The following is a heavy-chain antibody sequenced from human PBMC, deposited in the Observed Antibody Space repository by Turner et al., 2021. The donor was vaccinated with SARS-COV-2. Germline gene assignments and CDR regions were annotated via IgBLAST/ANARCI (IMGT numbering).Heavy chain of an antibody. J-gene: IGHJ4*02. V-gene: IGHV4-59*01. CDR3: ARGLYFDWLPDY. CDR2: IYYSGST. D-gene: IGHD3-9*01. Sequence: QVQLQESGPGLVEPSENLSPPRTVPGGSIRDYYWNWIRQPPGKGLEWIGYIYYSGSTNYNPSLKSRVTISVDTSKNQFSLKLSSVTAADTAVYYCARGLYFDWLPDYWGQGTLVTVSS. CDR1: GGSIRDYY.